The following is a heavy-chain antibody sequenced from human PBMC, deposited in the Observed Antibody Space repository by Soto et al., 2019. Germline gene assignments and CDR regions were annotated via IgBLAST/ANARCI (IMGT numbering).Heavy chain of an antibody. D-gene: IGHD3-10*01. CDR1: GGSFSGYY. CDR2: INHSGST. CDR3: ARGLLWFGVYYYYYYMDV. J-gene: IGHJ6*03. Sequence: SETLSLTCAVYGGSFSGYYWSWIRQPPGKGLEWIGEINHSGSTNYNPSLKSRVTISVDTSKNQFSLKLSSVTAADTAVYYFARGLLWFGVYYYYYYMDVWGKGTTVTVSS. V-gene: IGHV4-34*01.